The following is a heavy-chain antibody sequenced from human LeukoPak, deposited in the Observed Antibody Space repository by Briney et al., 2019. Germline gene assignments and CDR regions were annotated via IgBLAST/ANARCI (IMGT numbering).Heavy chain of an antibody. D-gene: IGHD3-10*02. V-gene: IGHV3-43*01. Sequence: TGGSLRLSCATSGFNFDRYTIHWVRQAPGKGLEWVSLAGWAGGTTYYSDSVRGRITISRDSGKNSVYLQMNSLTTDDTAFYFCAKELDTMFFDYWGQGALVTVSS. CDR3: AKELDTMFFDY. J-gene: IGHJ4*02. CDR1: GFNFDRYT. CDR2: AGWAGGTT.